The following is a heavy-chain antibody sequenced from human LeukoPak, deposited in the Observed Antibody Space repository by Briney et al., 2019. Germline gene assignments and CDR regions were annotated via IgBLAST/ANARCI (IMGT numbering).Heavy chain of an antibody. CDR3: ARDWSVVQLWSD. CDR2: ISSSSSTI. V-gene: IGHV3-48*01. J-gene: IGHJ4*02. Sequence: GGSLRLSCAASGFTFSSYSMNWVRQAPGKGLEWVSYISSSSSTIYYAGSVKGRFTISRDNAKNSLYLQMNSLRAEDTAVYYCARDWSVVQLWSDWGQGTLVTVSS. CDR1: GFTFSSYS. D-gene: IGHD5-18*01.